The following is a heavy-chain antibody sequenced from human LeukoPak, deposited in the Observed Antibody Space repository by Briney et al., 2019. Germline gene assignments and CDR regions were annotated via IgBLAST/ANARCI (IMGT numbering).Heavy chain of an antibody. Sequence: SETLSLTCTVSGGSISSYYWSWIRQPPGKGLEWIGYICYTGSTNYNPSLKNRVIISLDTSKNQFSLKLSSVTAADTAVYYCARTLSRWDPFDYWGQGTLITVSS. D-gene: IGHD1-26*01. V-gene: IGHV4-59*01. CDR3: ARTLSRWDPFDY. J-gene: IGHJ4*02. CDR1: GGSISSYY. CDR2: ICYTGST.